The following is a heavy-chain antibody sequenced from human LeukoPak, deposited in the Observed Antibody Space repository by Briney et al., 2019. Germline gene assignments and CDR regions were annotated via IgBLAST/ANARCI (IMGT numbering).Heavy chain of an antibody. D-gene: IGHD1-26*01. CDR2: ISNDGSNK. Sequence: GGSLILSCAASGFTFSSYGIHWVRQAPGKGLEWVAVISNDGSNKYYADSVKGRFTISRDNSKNTLYLQMNSLRAEDTAVYYCAKETGRWELEWGQGTLVTVSS. V-gene: IGHV3-30*18. CDR3: AKETGRWELE. CDR1: GFTFSSYG. J-gene: IGHJ4*02.